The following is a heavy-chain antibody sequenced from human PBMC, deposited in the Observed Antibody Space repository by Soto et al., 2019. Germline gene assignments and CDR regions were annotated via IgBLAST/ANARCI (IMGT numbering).Heavy chain of an antibody. Sequence: EVQLVESGGGLVQPGGSLRLSCAASGFTVSSNYMSWVRQAPGKGLEWVSVIYSGGSTYYADSVKGRFTISRDNSKNTLYLQMNSLRAEDTAVYYCARRFGGYGGYYYYGMDVWGQGTTVTVSS. V-gene: IGHV3-66*01. CDR2: IYSGGST. CDR1: GFTVSSNY. D-gene: IGHD3-10*01. J-gene: IGHJ6*02. CDR3: ARRFGGYGGYYYYGMDV.